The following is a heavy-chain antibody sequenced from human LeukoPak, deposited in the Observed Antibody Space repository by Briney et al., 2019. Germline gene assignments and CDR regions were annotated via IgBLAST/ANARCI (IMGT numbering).Heavy chain of an antibody. CDR3: ARVVAGTANWFDP. CDR1: GGTFSSYA. J-gene: IGHJ5*02. V-gene: IGHV1-69*13. CDR2: IIPIFGTA. D-gene: IGHD6-19*01. Sequence: SVKVSCKASGGTFSSYAISWVRQAPGQGLEWMGGIIPIFGTANYAQKFQGRVTITADESTSTAYMELSSLRSEDTAVYYCARVVAGTANWFDPWGQGTLVTVSS.